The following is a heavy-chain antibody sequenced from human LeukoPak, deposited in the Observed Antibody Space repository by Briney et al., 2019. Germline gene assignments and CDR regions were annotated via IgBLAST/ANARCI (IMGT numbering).Heavy chain of an antibody. CDR3: ARVRNKDVRVIDY. Sequence: ASVKVSCKASGYTFTTYDITWVRQATGQGLEWMGWMNPNSGNTAYAQKFQGRVTITRNTSISTAYMELSSLRSEDTAVYYCARVRNKDVRVIDYWGQGTLVTVSS. J-gene: IGHJ4*02. V-gene: IGHV1-8*03. D-gene: IGHD5-24*01. CDR1: GYTFTTYD. CDR2: MNPNSGNT.